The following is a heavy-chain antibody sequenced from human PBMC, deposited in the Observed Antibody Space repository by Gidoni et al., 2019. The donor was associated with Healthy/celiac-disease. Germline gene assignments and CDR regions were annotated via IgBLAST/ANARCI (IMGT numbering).Heavy chain of an antibody. CDR3: ARARPYAVAGTARIDP. J-gene: IGHJ5*02. D-gene: IGHD6-19*01. CDR1: GGSFSGYS. CDR2: INHSGST. V-gene: IGHV4-34*01. Sequence: QVQLQQWGAGLLKPSETLSLTCAVYGGSFSGYSWTWIRQPPGKGLEWIGEINHSGSTNYNPSLKSRVTISVDTSKNQFSLKLSSVTAADTAVYYCARARPYAVAGTARIDPWGQGTLSPSPQ.